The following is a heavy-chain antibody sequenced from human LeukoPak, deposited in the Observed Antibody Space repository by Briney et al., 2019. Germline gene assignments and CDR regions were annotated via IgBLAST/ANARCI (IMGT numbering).Heavy chain of an antibody. Sequence: SGTLSLTCTVSGGSISSSSYYWGWIRQPPGKGLEWIGSIYYSGSTYYNPSLKSRVTISVDTSKNQFSLKLSSVTAADTAVYYCARLPENVDYWGQGTLVTVSS. CDR1: GGSISSSSYY. J-gene: IGHJ4*02. CDR3: ARLPENVDY. CDR2: IYYSGST. V-gene: IGHV4-39*01.